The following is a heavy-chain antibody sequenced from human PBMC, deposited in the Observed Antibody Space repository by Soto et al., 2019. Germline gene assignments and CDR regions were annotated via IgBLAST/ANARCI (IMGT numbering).Heavy chain of an antibody. V-gene: IGHV3-11*01. J-gene: IGHJ3*01. CDR2: ISSSGGTI. D-gene: IGHD2-21*01. Sequence: QVQLVESGGGLVKPGGSLRLSCAASGFTFSDYYMSWIRQAPGKGLEWVSYISSSGGTIYYADSVKGRFTISRDNAKNSXXLQMNSLRAEDRAVYYCASGGSDGYALLGVDAFDLWGQGTMVTVSS. CDR1: GFTFSDYY. CDR3: ASGGSDGYALLGVDAFDL.